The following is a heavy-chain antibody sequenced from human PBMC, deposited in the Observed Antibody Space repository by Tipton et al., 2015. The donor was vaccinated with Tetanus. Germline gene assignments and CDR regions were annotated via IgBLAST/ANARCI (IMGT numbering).Heavy chain of an antibody. CDR3: GRDRGDYIYCGMVG. D-gene: IGHD3-22*01. J-gene: IGHJ6*02. CDR2: IDPNSGGT. V-gene: IGHV1-2*02. CDR1: GYTFTGYY. Sequence: QLVQSGAEMKKPGASVKVSCKASGYTFTGYYIYWVRQAPGQGLEWMGWIDPNSGGTVYAQKFQGRVTMTRDTSISTGYMELRSLRSDDTAVYYCGRDRGDYIYCGMVGWGPGTTVTVS.